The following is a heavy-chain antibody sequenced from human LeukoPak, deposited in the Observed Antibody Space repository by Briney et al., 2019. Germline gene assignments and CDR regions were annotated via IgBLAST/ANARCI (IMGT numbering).Heavy chain of an antibody. D-gene: IGHD3-10*01. Sequence: PGGSLRLSCAASGFTFSSYAMSWVRQAPGKGLEWVSAISGSGGSSYYADSVKGRFTISRDNSKNTLYLQMNSLRAEDTAVYYCAKRQYYYGSGSYPDYWGQGTLVTVSS. CDR1: GFTFSSYA. J-gene: IGHJ4*02. V-gene: IGHV3-23*01. CDR3: AKRQYYYGSGSYPDY. CDR2: ISGSGGSS.